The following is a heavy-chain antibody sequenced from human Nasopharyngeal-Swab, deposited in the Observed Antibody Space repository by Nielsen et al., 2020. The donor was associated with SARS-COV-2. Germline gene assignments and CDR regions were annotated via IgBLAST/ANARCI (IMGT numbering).Heavy chain of an antibody. J-gene: IGHJ4*02. Sequence: VRQAPGKGLEWVGRIKSKTDGGTTDYAAPVKGRFTISRDDSKNTLYLQMNSLKTEDTAVYYCTTDLMYCSSTSCYSFDYWGQGTLVTVSP. CDR3: TTDLMYCSSTSCYSFDY. D-gene: IGHD2-2*01. V-gene: IGHV3-15*01. CDR2: IKSKTDGGTT.